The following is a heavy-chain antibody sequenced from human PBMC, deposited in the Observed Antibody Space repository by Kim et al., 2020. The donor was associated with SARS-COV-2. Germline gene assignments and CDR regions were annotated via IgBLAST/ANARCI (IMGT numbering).Heavy chain of an antibody. CDR2: ITKIRTTI. CDR3: VRDRMGGAFDI. CDR1: GFTFSAYD. D-gene: IGHD3-16*01. Sequence: GGSLRLSCATSGFTFSAYDMNWVRRAPGKGLEWLSFITKIRTTIYYANSVKGRFTISRDNAKNSLYLQMNSLRDEDTALYYCVRDRMGGAFDIWGQGTMVTVSS. J-gene: IGHJ3*02. V-gene: IGHV3-48*02.